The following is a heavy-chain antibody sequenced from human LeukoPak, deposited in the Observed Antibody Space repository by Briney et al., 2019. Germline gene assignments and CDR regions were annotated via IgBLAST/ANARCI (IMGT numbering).Heavy chain of an antibody. Sequence: ASVKVSCKASGYTFTSYDINWVRQATGQGLEWMGWMNPNSGNTGYAQKFQGRVTMTRNTSISTAYTELSSLRSEDTAVYYCARGNACSGGSCYPRMYYYYYYGMDVWGQGTTVTVSS. D-gene: IGHD2-15*01. J-gene: IGHJ6*02. CDR1: GYTFTSYD. V-gene: IGHV1-8*01. CDR2: MNPNSGNT. CDR3: ARGNACSGGSCYPRMYYYYYYGMDV.